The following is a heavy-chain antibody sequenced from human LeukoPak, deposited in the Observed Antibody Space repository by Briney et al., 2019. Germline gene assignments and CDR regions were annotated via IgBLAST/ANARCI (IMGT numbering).Heavy chain of an antibody. CDR2: IKQDGSEK. D-gene: IGHD6-19*01. J-gene: IGHJ6*03. CDR1: GFTFSNYW. Sequence: PGGSLRLSCAASGFTFSNYWMSWVRQAPGKGLEWVANIKQDGSEKYYVDSVKGRFTISRDNAKNSLYLQMDGLRAEDTAVYYCARDFRAVAESYYYYYMDVWGKGTTVTVSS. V-gene: IGHV3-7*01. CDR3: ARDFRAVAESYYYYYMDV.